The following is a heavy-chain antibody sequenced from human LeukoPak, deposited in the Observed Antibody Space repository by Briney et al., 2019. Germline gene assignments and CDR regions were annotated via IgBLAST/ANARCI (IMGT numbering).Heavy chain of an antibody. CDR1: GGTFSSYA. D-gene: IGHD6-19*01. Sequence: SVKVSCKASGGTFSSYAISWVRQAPGQGLEWMGGIIPIFGTANYAQKFQGRVTITADESTSTAYMELRSLRSDDTAVYYCARDDGAVAGPSPYYYYYGMDVWGQGTTVTVSS. J-gene: IGHJ6*02. CDR3: ARDDGAVAGPSPYYYYYGMDV. V-gene: IGHV1-69*13. CDR2: IIPIFGTA.